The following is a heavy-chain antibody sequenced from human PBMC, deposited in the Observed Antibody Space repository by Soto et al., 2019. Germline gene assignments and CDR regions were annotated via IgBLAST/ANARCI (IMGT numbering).Heavy chain of an antibody. D-gene: IGHD6-19*01. CDR1: GFSFVNYA. V-gene: IGHV3-23*01. Sequence: RRLSCAASGFSFVNYAMNWVRQAPGKGLEWVSGLSGSGTSTYYADSVKGRFTISRDNSRDTLFLQMNSLTADDTAVYYCAKATTNGGWFNPFDSWGQGALVTVSS. J-gene: IGHJ4*02. CDR3: AKATTNGGWFNPFDS. CDR2: LSGSGTST.